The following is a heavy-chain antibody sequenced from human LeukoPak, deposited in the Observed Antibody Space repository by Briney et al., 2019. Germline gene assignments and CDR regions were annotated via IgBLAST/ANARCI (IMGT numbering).Heavy chain of an antibody. Sequence: GRSLRLPCAASGFSFSSYWMSWVRQAPGKGLEWVAHIKQDGSEKYYVDSVKGRFTISRDNAKNSLYLQMNSLRAEDTAVYYCARDQIPGYCTSGSCTTDYWGQGTLVTVSS. D-gene: IGHD2-15*01. CDR3: ARDQIPGYCTSGSCTTDY. CDR1: GFSFSSYW. V-gene: IGHV3-7*01. CDR2: IKQDGSEK. J-gene: IGHJ4*02.